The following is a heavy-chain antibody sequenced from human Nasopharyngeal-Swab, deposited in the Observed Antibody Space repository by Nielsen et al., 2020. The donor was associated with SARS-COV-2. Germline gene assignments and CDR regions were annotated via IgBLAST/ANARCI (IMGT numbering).Heavy chain of an antibody. D-gene: IGHD6-19*01. CDR1: GFNFDDYA. V-gene: IGHV3-9*01. J-gene: IGHJ6*02. CDR2: ISWNSGSI. Sequence: SLKISCAASGFNFDDYAMHWVRQAPGKGLEWVSGISWNSGSIGYADSVKGRFTISRDNAKNSLYLQMNSLRAEDTALYYCAKDRKGVAGPYYYYGMDVWGQGTTVTVSS. CDR3: AKDRKGVAGPYYYYGMDV.